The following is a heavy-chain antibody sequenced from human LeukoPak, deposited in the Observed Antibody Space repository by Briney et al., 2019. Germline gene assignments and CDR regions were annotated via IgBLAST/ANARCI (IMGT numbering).Heavy chain of an antibody. D-gene: IGHD3-22*01. CDR2: MSYDGFSK. V-gene: IGHV3-30*03. CDR3: AREGHTSGYCGSFDN. CDR1: GSTFSSYG. Sequence: PGGSLRLSCAASGSTFSSYGMHWVRQAPGKGLEWVAAMSYDGFSKYYADSVKGRFTISRDDSRSTVDLHLSSLGPDDTAVYYCAREGHTSGYCGSFDNWGQGTAVAVSS. J-gene: IGHJ4*03.